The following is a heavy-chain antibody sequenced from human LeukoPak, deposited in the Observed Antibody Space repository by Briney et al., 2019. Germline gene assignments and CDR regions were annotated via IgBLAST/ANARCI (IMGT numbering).Heavy chain of an antibody. D-gene: IGHD1-26*01. CDR2: IYYSGST. CDR1: GDSISSYY. V-gene: IGHV4-59*01. J-gene: IGHJ5*02. Sequence: SETLSLTCTVSGDSISSYYWSWIRQPLGKGLEWIGYIYYSGSTNYNPSLKSRVTISVDTSKNQFSLKLSSVTAADTAVYYCARLFSGSYNWFDPWGQGTLVTVSS. CDR3: ARLFSGSYNWFDP.